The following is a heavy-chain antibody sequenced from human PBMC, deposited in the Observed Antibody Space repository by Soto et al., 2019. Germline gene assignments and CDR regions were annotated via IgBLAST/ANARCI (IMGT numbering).Heavy chain of an antibody. V-gene: IGHV4-59*01. CDR2: IYYSGST. CDR1: GGSISSYY. D-gene: IGHD2-21*02. J-gene: IGHJ2*01. CDR3: ARGSLAYCGGDCSNWYFDL. Sequence: QVQLQESGPGLVKPSETLSLTCTVSGGSISSYYWSWIRQPPGKGLEWIGYIYYSGSTNYNPSLKSRVTISVDTSKNQFSLKLSSVIAADTAVYYCARGSLAYCGGDCSNWYFDLWGRGTLVTVSS.